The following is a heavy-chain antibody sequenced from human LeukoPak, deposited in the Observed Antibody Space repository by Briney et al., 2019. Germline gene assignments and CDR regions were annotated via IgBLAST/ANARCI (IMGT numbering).Heavy chain of an antibody. V-gene: IGHV3-30-3*01. J-gene: IGHJ4*02. Sequence: GGSLRLSGAASGFTFNSYTMHWVRQAPGKGLEWVAIISYDGSNKYYADSVKGRFTISRDNSNNTLYLQMNSLRAEDTAVYYCARDGCSGGNCHNFRYWGQGTLVTVSS. CDR3: ARDGCSGGNCHNFRY. CDR2: ISYDGSNK. CDR1: GFTFNSYT. D-gene: IGHD2-15*01.